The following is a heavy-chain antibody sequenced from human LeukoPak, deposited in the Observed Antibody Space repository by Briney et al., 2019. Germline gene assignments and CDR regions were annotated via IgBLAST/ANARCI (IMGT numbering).Heavy chain of an antibody. CDR3: ARGKRGSSSPIYYYYYYMDV. Sequence: SETLSLTCAVYGGSFSGYYWSRIRQPPGKGLEWIGEINHSGSTNYNPSLKSRVTISVDTSKNQFSLKLSSVTAADTAVYYCARGKRGSSSPIYYYYYYMDVWGKGTTVTVSS. J-gene: IGHJ6*03. CDR1: GGSFSGYY. V-gene: IGHV4-34*01. D-gene: IGHD6-6*01. CDR2: INHSGST.